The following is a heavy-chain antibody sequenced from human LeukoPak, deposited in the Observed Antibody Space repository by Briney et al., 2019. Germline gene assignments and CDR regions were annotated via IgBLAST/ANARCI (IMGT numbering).Heavy chain of an antibody. D-gene: IGHD3-10*01. V-gene: IGHV4-34*01. J-gene: IGHJ4*02. CDR2: INHSGST. Sequence: SETLSLTCAVYGGSFNGHYWTWIRQPPGKGLEWIGEINHSGSTTYNPSLNSRVTISVDTSKNQFSLRLSSVTAADTAVYYCARPRYGSGSLDSWGQGTLVTVSS. CDR1: GGSFNGHY. CDR3: ARPRYGSGSLDS.